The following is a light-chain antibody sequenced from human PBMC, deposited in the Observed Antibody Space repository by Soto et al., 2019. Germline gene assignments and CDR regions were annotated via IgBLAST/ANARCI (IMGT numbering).Light chain of an antibody. V-gene: IGKV3-15*01. Sequence: EIVMTQSPATLSVSPGERATLSCRASQSVSSNLAWYQQKPGQAPRLLIYGASTRATDIPARFSGSGSGTEFTLTISSLQSEDFAVYYCQQYNNWPSVAFGQGTKVDIK. CDR3: QQYNNWPSVA. CDR1: QSVSSN. CDR2: GAS. J-gene: IGKJ1*01.